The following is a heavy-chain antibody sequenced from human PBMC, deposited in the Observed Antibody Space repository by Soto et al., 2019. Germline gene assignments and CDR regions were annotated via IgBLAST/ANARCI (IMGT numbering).Heavy chain of an antibody. J-gene: IGHJ6*02. CDR2: IRSKANSYAT. D-gene: IGHD4-17*01. CDR1: GFTFSGSA. Sequence: EVQLVESGGGLVQPGGSPKLSCAASGFTFSGSAMHWVRQASGKGLVWVGRIRSKANSYATAYAASVKGRFTISRDDSKNTAYLQMNSLKTEDTAVYYCTRHKDYGGSIRHYYYGMDVWGQGTTVTVSS. CDR3: TRHKDYGGSIRHYYYGMDV. V-gene: IGHV3-73*02.